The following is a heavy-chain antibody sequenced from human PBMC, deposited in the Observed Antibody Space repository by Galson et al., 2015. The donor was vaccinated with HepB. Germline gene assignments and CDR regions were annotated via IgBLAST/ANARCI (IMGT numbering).Heavy chain of an antibody. CDR1: GFTFSSYA. V-gene: IGHV3-23*01. Sequence: SLRLSCAASGFTFSSYAMTWVRQAPGKGLEWVSGFSGSGGGAYYADSVKGRFTISRDNSKNTLYLQMNSLRAEDTAVYYCAKLSGVSARGKYYFDYWGQGTLVTVSS. CDR3: AKLSGVSARGKYYFDY. CDR2: FSGSGGGA. D-gene: IGHD2-15*01. J-gene: IGHJ4*02.